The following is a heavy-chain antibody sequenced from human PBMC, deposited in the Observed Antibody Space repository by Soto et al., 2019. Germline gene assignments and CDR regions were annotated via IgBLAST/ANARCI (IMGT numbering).Heavy chain of an antibody. Sequence: EVQVVESGGALVQPGGSLRLSCAASGFTFSNYWMHWVRQVPGEGLVWVSSINNDGSRTWYADSVRGRIAMSRDNGRNLVYLPMDHLRAEDTAVYYCGTTFEYWGQGALVTVSS. V-gene: IGHV3-74*01. CDR3: GTTFEY. D-gene: IGHD1-26*01. CDR1: GFTFSNYW. J-gene: IGHJ4*02. CDR2: INNDGSRT.